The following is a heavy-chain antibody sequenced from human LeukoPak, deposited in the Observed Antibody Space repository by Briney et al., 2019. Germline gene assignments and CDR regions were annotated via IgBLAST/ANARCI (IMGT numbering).Heavy chain of an antibody. V-gene: IGHV3-7*01. CDR1: GFPFSSYW. CDR2: IKQDGSKK. Sequence: GGSLRLSCVASGFPFSSYWMTWVRQAPGKGLEWVANIKQDGSKKSYVDSVKGRFTISRDNAKNSLYLQMNSLRAEDTAVYYCARSASYQLPPNWFDPWGQGTLVTVSS. CDR3: ARSASYQLPPNWFDP. D-gene: IGHD2-2*01. J-gene: IGHJ5*02.